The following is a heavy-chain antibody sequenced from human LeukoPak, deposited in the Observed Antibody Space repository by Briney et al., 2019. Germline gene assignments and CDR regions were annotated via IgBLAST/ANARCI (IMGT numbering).Heavy chain of an antibody. CDR1: GLTFSSYS. J-gene: IGHJ4*02. Sequence: GGSVRLSCGASGLTFSSYSMNGVRDARGKGLEWVSSISSSSSYIYYADVVKGRFTISRDNAKNSLYLQMNSLRANDTAVYYCARESTSCNDYRGQGTLVTVSS. D-gene: IGHD2-2*01. CDR3: ARESTSCNDY. V-gene: IGHV3-21*01. CDR2: ISSSSSYI.